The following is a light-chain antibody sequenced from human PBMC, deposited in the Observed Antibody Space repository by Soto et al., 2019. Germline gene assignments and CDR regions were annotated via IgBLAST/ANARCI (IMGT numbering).Light chain of an antibody. CDR1: SSNIGSNN. J-gene: IGLJ7*01. CDR2: SNN. CDR3: AVWDDSLMGV. Sequence: QSVLTQPPSASGTPGQRVTISCSGSSSNIGSNNVNWYQQLPGTAPKLLIYSNNQRPSGVPDRFSGSKSGTSASLAISGLQSEDEADYYCAVWDDSLMGVFGGGTQLTVL. V-gene: IGLV1-44*01.